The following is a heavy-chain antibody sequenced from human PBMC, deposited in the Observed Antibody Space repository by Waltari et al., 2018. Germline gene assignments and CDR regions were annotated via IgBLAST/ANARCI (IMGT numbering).Heavy chain of an antibody. CDR1: GLIFSNYA. CDR3: AQRSTGTYAHFDY. J-gene: IGHJ4*02. D-gene: IGHD3-16*01. CDR2: ITDSGGTT. V-gene: IGHV3-23*01. Sequence: EVQLLESGGGLVQPGGSLRLSCAASGLIFSNYAMTWFRHAPGKGPEWVSLITDSGGTTYYADPVKGRFTISRDNSKNTLYLQMNSLRAEDTAVYYCAQRSTGTYAHFDYWGQGTLVTVSS.